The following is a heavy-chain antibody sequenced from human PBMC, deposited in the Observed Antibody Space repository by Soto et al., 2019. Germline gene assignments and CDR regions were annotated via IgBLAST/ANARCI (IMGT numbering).Heavy chain of an antibody. D-gene: IGHD2-15*01. CDR3: ARTDIVVVVAASAGNWYFDL. CDR2: ISAYNGNT. V-gene: IGHV1-18*01. CDR1: GYTFTSYG. J-gene: IGHJ2*01. Sequence: QVQLVQSGAEVKKPGASVKVSCKASGYTFTSYGISWVRQAPGQGLERMGWISAYNGNTNYAQKLQGRVTMTTDTSTSTAYMELRSLRSDDTAVYYCARTDIVVVVAASAGNWYFDLWGRGTLVTVSS.